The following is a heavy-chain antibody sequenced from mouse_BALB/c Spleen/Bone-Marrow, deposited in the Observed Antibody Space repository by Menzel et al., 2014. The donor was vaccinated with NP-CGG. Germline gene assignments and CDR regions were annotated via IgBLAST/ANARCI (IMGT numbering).Heavy chain of an antibody. D-gene: IGHD1-1*01. J-gene: IGHJ4*01. V-gene: IGHV1-80*01. Sequence: VKLVESGAELVRPGSSVKISCKSSGYSFSNYWMNWMKQRPGQGPEWIGQIYPGDGDTNYNGKFEGKPTLTADKSSSTAYMQLSSLTSEDSAVYFCASRGDYSYAMDYWGQGTSVTVSS. CDR3: ASRGDYSYAMDY. CDR1: GYSFSNYW. CDR2: IYPGDGDT.